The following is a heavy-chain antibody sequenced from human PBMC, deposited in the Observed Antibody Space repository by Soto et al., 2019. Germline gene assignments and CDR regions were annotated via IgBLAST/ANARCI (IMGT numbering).Heavy chain of an antibody. D-gene: IGHD1-26*01. Sequence: QMQLVQSGAEVKKTGSTVTVSCKALGNTFTYRYLHWVRQAPGQALEWMGWITPFNGDVHYAHKFQERITSTRDTSINTAYMRMSSLRSEDTAMYYCASGGAGSGPFTWELPDHWGQGTLVTVSS. CDR1: GNTFTYRY. CDR2: ITPFNGDV. J-gene: IGHJ4*02. CDR3: ASGGAGSGPFTWELPDH. V-gene: IGHV1-45*02.